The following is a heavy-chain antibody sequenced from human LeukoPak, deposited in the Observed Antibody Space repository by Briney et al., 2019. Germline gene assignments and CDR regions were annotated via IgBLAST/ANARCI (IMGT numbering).Heavy chain of an antibody. V-gene: IGHV4-34*01. CDR2: INHSGST. D-gene: IGHD3-22*01. J-gene: IGHJ6*03. CDR1: GGSFRGYY. CDR3: ARDPSHDSSGYYQTGYYYYYMDV. Sequence: SETLSLTCAVYGGSFRGYYWSWIRQPPGKGLEWIGEINHSGSTKYNPSLKSRVTISVDTSKNQFALKLSSVTAADTAVYYCARDPSHDSSGYYQTGYYYYYMDVWGKGTTVTVSS.